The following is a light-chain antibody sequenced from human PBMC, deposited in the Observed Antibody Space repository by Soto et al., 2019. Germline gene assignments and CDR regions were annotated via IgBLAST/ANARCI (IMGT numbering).Light chain of an antibody. CDR1: QSISSW. V-gene: IGKV1-5*01. J-gene: IGKJ2*01. Sequence: DIQMTQSPSTLSASVGDRVTITCRASQSISSWLAWYQQKPGKAPKLLISGASSLESGVPSRFSGSGSGTEFTLTIRSLQPDDFATYYFQQYDSYSYSFGQGTKLEIK. CDR2: GAS. CDR3: QQYDSYSYS.